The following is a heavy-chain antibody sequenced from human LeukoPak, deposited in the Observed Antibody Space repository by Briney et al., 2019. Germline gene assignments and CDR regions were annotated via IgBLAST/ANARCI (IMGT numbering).Heavy chain of an antibody. Sequence: PGGSLRLSCAASGFTFSSNWMHWVRQAPGKGPVWVSRINSDGSTIGYADSVKGRFTISRDNAKNTLFLQMNSLRAEDTAVYYCTRGTTSTFDPWGQGTLVTVSS. CDR2: INSDGSTI. J-gene: IGHJ5*02. CDR3: TRGTTSTFDP. D-gene: IGHD4-11*01. CDR1: GFTFSSNW. V-gene: IGHV3-74*01.